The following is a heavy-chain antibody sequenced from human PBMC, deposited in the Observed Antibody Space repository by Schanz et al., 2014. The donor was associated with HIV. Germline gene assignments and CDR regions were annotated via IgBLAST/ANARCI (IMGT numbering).Heavy chain of an antibody. V-gene: IGHV3-9*01. Sequence: VQLVESGGGVVQPGRSLRLSCAASGFIFDDYAMYWVRQVPGKGLEWVSGISWNSGSIGYVDSVKGRFTISRDAAKNSLFLQMNSLRPEDTALYYCAKGRSGRGALFVGMDVWGQGTPVTVSS. D-gene: IGHD3-10*01. J-gene: IGHJ6*01. CDR1: GFIFDDYA. CDR3: AKGRSGRGALFVGMDV. CDR2: ISWNSGSI.